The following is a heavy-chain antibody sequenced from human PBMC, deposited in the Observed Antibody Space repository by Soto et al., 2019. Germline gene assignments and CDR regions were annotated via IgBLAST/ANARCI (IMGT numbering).Heavy chain of an antibody. J-gene: IGHJ4*02. D-gene: IGHD2-21*02. CDR3: ARERRGGDSNGGVDY. V-gene: IGHV4-30-4*01. CDR1: GASLSSGDYY. Sequence: QVQLQESGPGLVKPSQTLSLTCIVSGASLSSGDYYCSWIRQPPGKGLEWIAFIYYNGNNFYNPSLKRRVTIAIDTSNNQFSLTVRSVTAADTAVYYCARERRGGDSNGGVDYWGQGTLVTVSS. CDR2: IYYNGNN.